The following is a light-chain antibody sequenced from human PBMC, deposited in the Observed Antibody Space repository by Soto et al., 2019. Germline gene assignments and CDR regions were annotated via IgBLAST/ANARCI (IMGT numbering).Light chain of an antibody. CDR3: QHFDDSLT. Sequence: EIVLTQSPGTLSLSPGERATLSCRASQSVDSSTLAWYQQKPGQAPRLLISGASNRATGIPDRISGSGSGTDFTLAISRLEPEDFAVYYCQHFDDSLTFGGGTKVEIK. J-gene: IGKJ4*01. CDR2: GAS. CDR1: QSVDSST. V-gene: IGKV3-20*01.